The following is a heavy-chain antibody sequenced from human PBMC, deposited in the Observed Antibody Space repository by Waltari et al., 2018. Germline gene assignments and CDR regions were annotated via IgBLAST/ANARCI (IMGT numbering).Heavy chain of an antibody. Sequence: EVRLVESGGVGVQPGGSLRLSCAGPGFTFEDFTMHWVRQAPGKGLEWVSYISWDGGDRFYADSVKGRFTISRDNTKNSLYLQMNSLRTDDTALYYCARDDHGQQLAYWGQGTLVTVSS. D-gene: IGHD6-13*01. CDR3: ARDDHGQQLAY. J-gene: IGHJ1*01. V-gene: IGHV3-43*01. CDR1: GFTFEDFT. CDR2: ISWDGGDR.